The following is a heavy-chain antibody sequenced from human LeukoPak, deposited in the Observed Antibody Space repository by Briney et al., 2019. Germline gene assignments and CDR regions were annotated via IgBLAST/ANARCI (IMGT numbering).Heavy chain of an antibody. CDR1: GFTFSSYS. V-gene: IGHV3-21*01. CDR2: ISSSTSYI. J-gene: IGHJ6*03. CDR3: ARPHYYYYMAV. Sequence: GGALRLSCAASGFTFSSYSMNWVRQARGKGLEWVSSISSSTSYIYYEDSAKARFTISRHNAKNSLYLQMNSLRAEDSAVYYCARPHYYYYMAVWGKGTTVTVSS.